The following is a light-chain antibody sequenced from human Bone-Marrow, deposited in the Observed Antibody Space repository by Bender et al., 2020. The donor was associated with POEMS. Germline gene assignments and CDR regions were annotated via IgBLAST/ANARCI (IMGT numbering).Light chain of an antibody. CDR1: SSDVNTYDY. J-gene: IGLJ2*01. CDR2: DVS. V-gene: IGLV2-14*03. Sequence: QSALTQPASVSGSPGQSITISCTGTSSDVNTYDYVSWYQHHPGKAPKLIIFDVSNRPSGVSNRFSGSKSANTASLTISGLQADDEAYYYCCSYATASALFGGGTKLTVL. CDR3: CSYATASAL.